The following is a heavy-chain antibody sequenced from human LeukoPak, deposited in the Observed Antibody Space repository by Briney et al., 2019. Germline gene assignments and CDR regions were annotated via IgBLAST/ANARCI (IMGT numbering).Heavy chain of an antibody. CDR3: ARERRDNWNPGEWFDP. V-gene: IGHV1-69*05. CDR2: IIPIFGTA. CDR1: GGTFSSYA. J-gene: IGHJ5*02. D-gene: IGHD1-1*01. Sequence: SVKVSCKASGGTFSSYAISWVRQAPGQGLEWMGGIIPIFGTANYTQKFQGRVTITTDESTSTAYMELRSLRSDDTAVYYCARERRDNWNPGEWFDPWGQGTLVTVSS.